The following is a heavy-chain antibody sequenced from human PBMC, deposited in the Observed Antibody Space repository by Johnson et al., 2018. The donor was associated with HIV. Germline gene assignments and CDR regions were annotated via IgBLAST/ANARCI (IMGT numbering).Heavy chain of an antibody. J-gene: IGHJ3*02. D-gene: IGHD6-6*01. CDR3: ARGRSSSSTAAFDI. CDR2: ISYDGSNK. CDR1: GFTFMNYG. Sequence: QVQLVESGGGVVQPGRSLRLSCVASGFTFMNYGMHWVRQAPGKGLEWVAVISYDGSNKYFADSVKGRFTISRDNSKNTLYLQMKSLRGEDTAVYSCARGRSSSSTAAFDIWGQGTMVTVSS. V-gene: IGHV3-30*03.